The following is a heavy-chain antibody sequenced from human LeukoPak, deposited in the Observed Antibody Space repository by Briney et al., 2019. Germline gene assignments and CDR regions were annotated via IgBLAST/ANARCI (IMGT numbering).Heavy chain of an antibody. CDR3: ARSFRGVIIAGQDAFDI. V-gene: IGHV1-18*01. Sequence: ASVKVSCKASGYIFTSYGISWVRQAPGQGLEWMGWISAYNGNTNYAQNLQGRVTMTTDTSTSTAYMELRSLRSDDTAVYYCARSFRGVIIAGQDAFDIWGQGTMVTVSS. D-gene: IGHD3-10*01. CDR2: ISAYNGNT. J-gene: IGHJ3*02. CDR1: GYIFTSYG.